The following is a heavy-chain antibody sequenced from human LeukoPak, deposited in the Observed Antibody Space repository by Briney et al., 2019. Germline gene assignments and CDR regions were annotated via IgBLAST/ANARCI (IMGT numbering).Heavy chain of an antibody. D-gene: IGHD3-22*01. CDR2: TYYSGST. CDR3: ARGYGSSGYYYYYYGMDV. Sequence: PSETLSLTCTVSGGSISSSSYYWGWIRQPPGKGLEWIGSTYYSGSTYYNPSLKSRVTISVDTSKNQFSLKLSSVTAADTAVYYCARGYGSSGYYYYYYGMDVWGQGTTVTVSS. V-gene: IGHV4-39*07. CDR1: GGSISSSSYY. J-gene: IGHJ6*02.